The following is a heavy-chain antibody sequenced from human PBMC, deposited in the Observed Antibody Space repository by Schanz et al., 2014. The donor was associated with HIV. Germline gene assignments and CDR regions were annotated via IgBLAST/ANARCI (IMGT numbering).Heavy chain of an antibody. CDR2: VTNSGSYV. V-gene: IGHV3-23*05. D-gene: IGHD2-15*01. Sequence: EVHLLESGGDLAQPGDSLRLSCVASGFVFRDFAMAWVRQAPGRGLEWVSAVTNSGSYVNYADSVKGRFTMSRDNSKSTLSLQMDSLRVDDTAIYYCAKRSGRSFGYFDSWGQGLLVTVSS. CDR1: GFVFRDFA. J-gene: IGHJ4*02. CDR3: AKRSGRSFGYFDS.